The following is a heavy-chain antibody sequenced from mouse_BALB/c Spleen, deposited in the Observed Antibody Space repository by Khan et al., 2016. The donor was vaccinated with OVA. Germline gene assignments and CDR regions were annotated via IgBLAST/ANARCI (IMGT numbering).Heavy chain of an antibody. CDR3: ARMARTIY. J-gene: IGHJ2*01. Sequence: EVELVESGGGLVQPGGSLKLSCAASGFSFSSYGMSWVRQTPEKRLELVATINSNGGSTYYPDSVKGRFTISRDNAKNTLYLQMSSLKSEDTAMYYCARMARTIYWGQGTTLTVSS. CDR1: GFSFSSYG. CDR2: INSNGGST. V-gene: IGHV5-6-3*01.